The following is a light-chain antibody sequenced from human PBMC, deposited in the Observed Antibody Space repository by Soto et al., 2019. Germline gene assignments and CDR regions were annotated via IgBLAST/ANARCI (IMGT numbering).Light chain of an antibody. J-gene: IGKJ4*01. Sequence: DIQMTQSPSSLSASVGDRVTIACRASQNIRTYVNWYQQNPGKAPKLLIYAASNLHSGVPSRFSGSGSGTDFTLNISSLQPEDFATYYCQQAYSKNTFGGGTKVEIK. CDR3: QQAYSKNT. CDR2: AAS. V-gene: IGKV1-39*01. CDR1: QNIRTY.